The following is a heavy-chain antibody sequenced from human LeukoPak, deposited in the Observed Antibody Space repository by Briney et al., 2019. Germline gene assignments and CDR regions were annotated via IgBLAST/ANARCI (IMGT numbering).Heavy chain of an antibody. CDR2: IGGSGVNT. Sequence: GGSLRLSCTASGFTFASCAMSWVRQAPGKGLEWVSTIGGSGVNTYYADSVKGRFTISRDNSKNTLYLQMNSLRAEDTAVYYCASSGSPNWFDPWGQGTLVTVSS. J-gene: IGHJ5*02. V-gene: IGHV3-23*01. D-gene: IGHD6-13*01. CDR3: ASSGSPNWFDP. CDR1: GFTFASCA.